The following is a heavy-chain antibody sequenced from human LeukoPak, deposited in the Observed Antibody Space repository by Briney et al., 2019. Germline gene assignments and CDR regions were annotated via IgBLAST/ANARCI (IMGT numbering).Heavy chain of an antibody. J-gene: IGHJ6*02. V-gene: IGHV3-23*01. CDR3: AKVPYSDYGSGRPPFMDV. D-gene: IGHD3-10*01. CDR1: GFTFSSYA. Sequence: GGSLRLSCAASGFTFSSYAMSWVRQAPGKGLEWVSTLSNTRIATYYADSVKGRFTISRDNYENTLFLQMNYLRAEDTAIYYCAKVPYSDYGSGRPPFMDVWGQGTTVAVSS. CDR2: LSNTRIAT.